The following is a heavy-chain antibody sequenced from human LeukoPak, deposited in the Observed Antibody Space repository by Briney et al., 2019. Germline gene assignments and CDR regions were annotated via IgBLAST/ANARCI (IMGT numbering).Heavy chain of an antibody. CDR1: GYTFTSYD. Sequence: ASVKVSCKASGYTFTSYDINWVRQATGQGLEWIGWMNPNSGNTGYAQKFQGRVTMTRNTSISTAYMELSSLRSEDTAVYYCARTSRGYYDSSGLGGDGMDVWGQGTTVTVSS. CDR3: ARTSRGYYDSSGLGGDGMDV. CDR2: MNPNSGNT. J-gene: IGHJ6*02. D-gene: IGHD3-22*01. V-gene: IGHV1-8*01.